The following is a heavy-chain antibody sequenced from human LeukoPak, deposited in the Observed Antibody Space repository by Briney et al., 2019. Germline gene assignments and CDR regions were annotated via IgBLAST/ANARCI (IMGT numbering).Heavy chain of an antibody. Sequence: ASVKVSCKASGYTFTSYYMHWVRQAPGQGLEWVGILNPSGGNTGYAQKFQGRVTMTRDTSTSTVYMELSSLRSDDTAVYYCARSAXXXSXGSCFLDYWGQGTLVT. CDR1: GYTFTSYY. D-gene: IGHD2-15*01. V-gene: IGHV1-46*01. CDR3: ARSAXXXSXGSCFLDY. CDR2: LNPSGGNT. J-gene: IGHJ4*02.